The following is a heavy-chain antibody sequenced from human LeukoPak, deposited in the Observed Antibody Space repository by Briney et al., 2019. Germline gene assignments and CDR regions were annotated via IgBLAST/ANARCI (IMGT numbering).Heavy chain of an antibody. Sequence: PGGSLRLSCAASGFTFSSYAMHWVRQAPGKGLEWVAVISYDGSNKYYADSVKGRFTISRDNSKNTLYLQMNSLRAEDTAVYYCAKDGVVGARGPVYYYYMDVWGKGTTVTVSS. J-gene: IGHJ6*03. CDR2: ISYDGSNK. D-gene: IGHD1-26*01. CDR1: GFTFSSYA. CDR3: AKDGVVGARGPVYYYYMDV. V-gene: IGHV3-30-3*01.